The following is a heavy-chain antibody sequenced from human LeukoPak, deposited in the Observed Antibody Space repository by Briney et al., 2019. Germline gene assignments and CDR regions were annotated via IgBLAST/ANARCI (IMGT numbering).Heavy chain of an antibody. Sequence: GGSLRLSCAASGFTFSSYAMSWVRQAPGKGLECVSAISGSGSSTYYADSVEGRFTIPRDNSKNTLYLQMNSLRAEDTAVYYCAKEGMLGGNYFDYWGQGTLVTVSS. CDR1: GFTFSSYA. D-gene: IGHD2-15*01. CDR3: AKEGMLGGNYFDY. CDR2: ISGSGSST. V-gene: IGHV3-23*01. J-gene: IGHJ4*02.